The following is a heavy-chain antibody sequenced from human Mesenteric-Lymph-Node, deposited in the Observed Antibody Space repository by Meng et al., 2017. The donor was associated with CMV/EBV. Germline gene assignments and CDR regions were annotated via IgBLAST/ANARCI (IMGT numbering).Heavy chain of an antibody. V-gene: IGHV3-23*01. D-gene: IGHD3-3*01. CDR2: ISGSGGST. CDR3: ARGIERVVIPTFDY. Sequence: GGSLRLSCAASGFTFSSYAMSWVRQAPGKGLEWVSAISGSGGSTYYADSVKGRFTISRDNSKNTLYLQMNSLRAEDTAVYYCARGIERVVIPTFDYWGQGTLVTVSS. CDR1: GFTFSSYA. J-gene: IGHJ4*02.